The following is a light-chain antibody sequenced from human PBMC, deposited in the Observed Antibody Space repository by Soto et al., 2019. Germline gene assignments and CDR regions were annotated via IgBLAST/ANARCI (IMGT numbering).Light chain of an antibody. V-gene: IGLV1-47*01. CDR2: RNN. CDR3: ATWDDSLSVLV. Sequence: QSVLTQPPSASGTPGQRVTISCSGSSSTIGSNYVYWYHQLPGTAPRLLIYRNNQRPSGVPDRFSGSKSGASASLAINGLRSGDEADYYCATWDDSLSVLVFGGGTKLTVL. CDR1: SSTIGSNY. J-gene: IGLJ2*01.